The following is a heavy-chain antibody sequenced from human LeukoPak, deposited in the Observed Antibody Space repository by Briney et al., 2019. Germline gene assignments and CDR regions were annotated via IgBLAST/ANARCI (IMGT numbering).Heavy chain of an antibody. CDR1: GGSISSYY. V-gene: IGHV4-59*01. Sequence: SETLSLTCTVSGGSISSYYWSWVRQPPGKGLEWIGYVSYSGSTDYNPSLKSRVIISIDTSKNQFSLRLSSVTAADTAVYYCARDPSPGGSSGYTSTPSLGDAFDIWGQGTMVTVSS. J-gene: IGHJ3*02. CDR2: VSYSGST. D-gene: IGHD3-22*01. CDR3: ARDPSPGGSSGYTSTPSLGDAFDI.